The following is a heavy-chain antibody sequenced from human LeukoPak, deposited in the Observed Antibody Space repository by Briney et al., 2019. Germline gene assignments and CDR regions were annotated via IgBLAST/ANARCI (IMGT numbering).Heavy chain of an antibody. D-gene: IGHD3-3*01. Sequence: SETLSLTCAVSGYSISSGYYWGWIRQPPGKGLEWIGSIYHSGSTYYNPSLKSRVTISVDTSKNQFSLKLSSVTAADTAVYYCARDRIRFLEWLLFDPWGQGTLVTVSS. CDR3: ARDRIRFLEWLLFDP. J-gene: IGHJ5*02. CDR1: GYSISSGYY. CDR2: IYHSGST. V-gene: IGHV4-38-2*02.